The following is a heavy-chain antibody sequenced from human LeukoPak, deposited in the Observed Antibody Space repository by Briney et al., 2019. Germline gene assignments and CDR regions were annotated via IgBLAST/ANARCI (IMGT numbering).Heavy chain of an antibody. V-gene: IGHV5-51*01. CDR2: IYPGGSDT. D-gene: IGHD3-3*01. CDR3: ARTPLEYYYYMDV. J-gene: IGHJ6*03. CDR1: GYSFTSYW. Sequence: GESLKISCKGSGYSFTSYWIGWVRQMPGKGLEWMGIIYPGGSDTRYSPSFQGQVTISADKSISTAYLQWSSLKASDTAMYYCARTPLEYYYYMDVWGKGTTVTVSS.